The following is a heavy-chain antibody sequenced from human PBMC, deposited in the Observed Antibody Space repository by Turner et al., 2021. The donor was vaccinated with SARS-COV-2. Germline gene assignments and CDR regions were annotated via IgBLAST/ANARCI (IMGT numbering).Heavy chain of an antibody. J-gene: IGHJ6*02. Sequence: EVQLVESGGGLLKPGGSLRLSCAASGFPLSSYSMNWVRQAQGKGLEWDSSISSSSSYIYYEDSVKGRCTISRDNAKNSLYLQRNSLRAEDTAVYYCASIAAADPKYYHYYGMDVWGQGTTVTVSS. D-gene: IGHD6-13*01. CDR3: ASIAAADPKYYHYYGMDV. V-gene: IGHV3-21*01. CDR2: ISSSSSYI. CDR1: GFPLSSYS.